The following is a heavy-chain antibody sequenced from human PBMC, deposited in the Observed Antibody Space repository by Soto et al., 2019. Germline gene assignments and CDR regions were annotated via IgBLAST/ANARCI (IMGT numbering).Heavy chain of an antibody. V-gene: IGHV1-69*01. D-gene: IGHD3-22*01. CDR1: GGTFSTYT. J-gene: IGHJ5*02. CDR2: IIPIFGTA. Sequence: QVQLVQSGAEVKKPGSSVKVSCKASGGTFSTYTITWVRQAPGQGLEWMGGIIPIFGTANYPQKLQGRVTITADESTSKAYMEMSSLRSEDTAVYYCARSQDSSGYWNNCFDPWGQGTLVTVSS. CDR3: ARSQDSSGYWNNCFDP.